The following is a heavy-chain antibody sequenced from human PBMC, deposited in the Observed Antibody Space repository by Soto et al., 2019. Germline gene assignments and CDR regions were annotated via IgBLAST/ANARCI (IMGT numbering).Heavy chain of an antibody. V-gene: IGHV4-31*03. J-gene: IGHJ5*02. Sequence: SETLSLTCTVSGGSISSGGYYWSWIRQHPGKGLEWIGYIYYSGSTYYNPSLKSRVTISVDTSKNQFSLKLSSVTAADTAVYYCARGGLEWLPVFFSPKNFRFDPWGQGTLVTVSS. CDR1: GGSISSGGYY. CDR3: ARGGLEWLPVFFSPKNFRFDP. D-gene: IGHD3-3*01. CDR2: IYYSGST.